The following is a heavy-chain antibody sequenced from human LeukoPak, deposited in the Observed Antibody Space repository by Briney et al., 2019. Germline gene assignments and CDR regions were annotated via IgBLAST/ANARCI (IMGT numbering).Heavy chain of an antibody. D-gene: IGHD5-12*01. V-gene: IGHV3-48*04. CDR2: ISSSISTI. J-gene: IGHJ5*02. Sequence: GGSLRLSCAASGFTFSSYSMNWVRLAPGKGLEWVSYISSSISTIYYADSVKGRFTISRDNAKNSLYLQMNSLRAEDTAVYYCARAMRSGYEKDWFDPWGQGTLVTVSS. CDR3: ARAMRSGYEKDWFDP. CDR1: GFTFSSYS.